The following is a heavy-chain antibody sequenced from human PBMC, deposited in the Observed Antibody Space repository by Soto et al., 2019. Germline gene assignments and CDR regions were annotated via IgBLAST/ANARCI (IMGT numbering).Heavy chain of an antibody. CDR3: AKGPPVGANSWYFDP. CDR2: ISSSGTGT. D-gene: IGHD1-26*01. CDR1: GFTFRDYY. J-gene: IGHJ5*02. Sequence: PGGSLRLSCAASGFTFRDYYMTWIRQAPGKGLEWVSYISSSGTGTYYADSVKGRFTISRDNSGNTLDLQMNSLRAEDTALYYCAKGPPVGANSWYFDPWGQGTLVTVSS. V-gene: IGHV3-11*01.